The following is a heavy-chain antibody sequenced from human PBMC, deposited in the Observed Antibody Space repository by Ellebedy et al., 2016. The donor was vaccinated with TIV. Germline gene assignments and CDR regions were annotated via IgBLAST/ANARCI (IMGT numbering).Heavy chain of an antibody. CDR3: AKDLLIVVVPAARVDY. CDR2: ISGSGGST. V-gene: IGHV3-23*01. D-gene: IGHD2-2*01. J-gene: IGHJ4*02. CDR1: GFTFSSYA. Sequence: GESLKISCAASGFTFSSYAMSWVRQAPGKGLEWVSAISGSGGSTYYADSVKGRFTISRDNSKNTLYLQMNSLRAEDTAVYYCAKDLLIVVVPAARVDYWGQGTLVTVSS.